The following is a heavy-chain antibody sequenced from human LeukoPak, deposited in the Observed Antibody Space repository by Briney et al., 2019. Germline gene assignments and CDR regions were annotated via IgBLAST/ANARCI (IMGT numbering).Heavy chain of an antibody. CDR1: GGSISSSNW. Sequence: SETLSLTCAVSGGSISSSNWWSWVRQPPGKGLEWIGEIYHSGSTNYNPSLKSRVTISVDKSKNQFSLKLSSVTAADTAVYYCARVDWKGSGSPGSYWYFDLWGRGTLVTVSS. CDR3: ARVDWKGSGSPGSYWYFDL. D-gene: IGHD3-10*01. V-gene: IGHV4-4*02. CDR2: IYHSGST. J-gene: IGHJ2*01.